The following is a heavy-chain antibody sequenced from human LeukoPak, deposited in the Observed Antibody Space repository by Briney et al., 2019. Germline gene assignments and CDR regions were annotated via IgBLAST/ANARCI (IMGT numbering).Heavy chain of an antibody. D-gene: IGHD3-10*01. J-gene: IGHJ4*02. CDR2: IWYDGSNK. CDR3: ARRDEAGSVDY. Sequence: GGSLRLSCAASGFTFSSYGMPWVRQAPGKGLEWVAVIWYDGSNKYYADSVKGRFTISRDNSKNTLYMQMNSLSAEDTAVYYCARRDEAGSVDYWGQGTLVTVSS. CDR1: GFTFSSYG. V-gene: IGHV3-33*01.